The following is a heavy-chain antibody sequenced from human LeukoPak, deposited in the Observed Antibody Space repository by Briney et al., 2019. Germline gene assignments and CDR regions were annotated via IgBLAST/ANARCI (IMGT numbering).Heavy chain of an antibody. Sequence: SETLSLTCTVSGGSISSYYWSWIRQPPGKGLEWIGYIYDSGSTNYNPSLKSRVTISVDTSKNQFSLKLSSVTAADTAVYYCARYGGDYGDLYFDYWGQGTLVTVSS. CDR2: IYDSGST. D-gene: IGHD4-17*01. J-gene: IGHJ4*02. CDR1: GGSISSYY. V-gene: IGHV4-59*08. CDR3: ARYGGDYGDLYFDY.